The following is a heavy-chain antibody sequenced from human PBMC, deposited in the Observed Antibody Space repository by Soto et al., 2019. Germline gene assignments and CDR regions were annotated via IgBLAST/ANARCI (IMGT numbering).Heavy chain of an antibody. Sequence: ESGGRLVSPGQSLRLSCTTSGFTFSDYAISWFRQAPGKGLEWVGVIRNKAYGATTDFAASVKGRFAISRDDSKSTAYLQMNSLTTEDTAVYFCAKYTYTSRYSFFGMDVWGHGTTVTVSS. CDR3: AKYTYTSRYSFFGMDV. CDR2: IRNKAYGATT. CDR1: GFTFSDYA. V-gene: IGHV3-49*05. J-gene: IGHJ6*02. D-gene: IGHD6-13*01.